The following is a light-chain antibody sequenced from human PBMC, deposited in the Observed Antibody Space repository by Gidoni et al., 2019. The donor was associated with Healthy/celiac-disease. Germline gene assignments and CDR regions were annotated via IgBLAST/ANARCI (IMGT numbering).Light chain of an antibody. CDR3: QAWDNSTVV. CDR1: KLGDKY. CDR2: QDS. V-gene: IGLV3-1*01. J-gene: IGLJ2*01. Sequence: SYELTQPPSVSVSPGQTASITCPGDKLGDKYACWSQQKPGQSPVLVIYQDSKRPSGIPERFSGSNSGNTATLTISGTQAMDEADYYCQAWDNSTVVFGGGTKLTVL.